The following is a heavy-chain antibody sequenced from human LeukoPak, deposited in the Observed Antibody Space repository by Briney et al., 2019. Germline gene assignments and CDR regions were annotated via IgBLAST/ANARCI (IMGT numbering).Heavy chain of an antibody. CDR2: IKEDGSEK. Sequence: GGSLRLSCAASGFAFSTYWMTWVRQAPGKGLEGVANIKEDGSEKYYVDSVKGRFTVSRANSKNSLYLQITRLRADETAVYYCPRGDRRFEYWGQGTLVTVSS. V-gene: IGHV3-7*01. CDR1: GFAFSTYW. D-gene: IGHD2-21*01. J-gene: IGHJ4*02. CDR3: PRGDRRFEY.